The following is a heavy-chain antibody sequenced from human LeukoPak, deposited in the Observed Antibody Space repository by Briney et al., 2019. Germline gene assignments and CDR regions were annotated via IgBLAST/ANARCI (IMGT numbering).Heavy chain of an antibody. CDR2: IYYSGST. CDR3: ARPLDPWRPRVAFDI. V-gene: IGHV4-39*07. CDR1: GGSISSSSYY. D-gene: IGHD3-3*01. J-gene: IGHJ3*02. Sequence: SETLSLTCTVSGGSISSSSYYWGWIRQPPGKGLEWIGSIYYSGSTYYNPSLKSRVTISVDTSKNQFSLKLSSVTAADTAVYYCARPLDPWRPRVAFDIWGQGTMVTVSS.